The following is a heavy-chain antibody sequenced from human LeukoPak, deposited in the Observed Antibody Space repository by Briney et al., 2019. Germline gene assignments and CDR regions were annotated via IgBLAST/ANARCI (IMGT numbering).Heavy chain of an antibody. D-gene: IGHD6-6*01. CDR3: ARDGYSSSSFTPFDY. V-gene: IGHV1-69*01. J-gene: IGHJ4*02. Sequence: SVKVSCKASGGTFSSYAISWVRQAPGQGLEWMGGIIPVFGTANYAQKFRGRVTITADEPTSTAYMELSSLRSEDTAVYYCARDGYSSSSFTPFDYWGQGTLVTVSS. CDR2: IIPVFGTA. CDR1: GGTFSSYA.